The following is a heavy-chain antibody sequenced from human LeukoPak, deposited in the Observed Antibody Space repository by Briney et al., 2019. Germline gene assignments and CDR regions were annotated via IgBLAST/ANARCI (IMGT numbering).Heavy chain of an antibody. V-gene: IGHV1-69*05. CDR3: ARSRCSDSTSCYYFFFFDS. CDR2: IIPIFGTA. J-gene: IGHJ4*02. Sequence: SVKVSCKASGGTFSSYAISWVRQAPGQGLEWMGGIIPIFGTANYAQKFQGRVTMTTDTSTSTAYLELRSLRSDDTAVYYCARSRCSDSTSCYYFFFFDSWGQGSLVTVSS. D-gene: IGHD2-2*01. CDR1: GGTFSSYA.